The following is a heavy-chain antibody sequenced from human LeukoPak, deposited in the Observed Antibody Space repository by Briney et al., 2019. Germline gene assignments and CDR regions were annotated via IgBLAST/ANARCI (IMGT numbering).Heavy chain of an antibody. V-gene: IGHV3-15*01. CDR3: TTSYYDSSGYRH. D-gene: IGHD3-22*01. Sequence: GGSLRLSCAASGFTFSNAWMSWVRQAPGKGLEWVGRIKTKTDGGTTDYAAPVKGRFTISRDDSKNTLYLQMNSLKTEDTAVYYCTTSYYDSSGYRHWGQGTLVTVSS. J-gene: IGHJ4*02. CDR2: IKTKTDGGTT. CDR1: GFTFSNAW.